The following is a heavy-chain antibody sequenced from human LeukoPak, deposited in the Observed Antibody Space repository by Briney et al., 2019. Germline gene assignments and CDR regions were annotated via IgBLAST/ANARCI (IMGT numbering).Heavy chain of an antibody. Sequence: ETLSLTCAVYGGSFSGYYWSWVRQAPGKGLEWVGRIKSKTDGGTTDYAAPVKGRFTISRDDSKNTLYLQMNSLKTEDTAVYYCTTGRVAVRYWGQGTLVTVSS. D-gene: IGHD2-15*01. CDR3: TTGRVAVRY. J-gene: IGHJ4*02. CDR2: IKSKTDGGTT. CDR1: GGSFSGYY. V-gene: IGHV3-15*01.